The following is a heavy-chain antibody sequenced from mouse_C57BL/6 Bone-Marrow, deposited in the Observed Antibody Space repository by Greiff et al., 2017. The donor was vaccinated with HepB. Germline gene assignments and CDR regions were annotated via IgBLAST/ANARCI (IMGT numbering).Heavy chain of an antibody. Sequence: EVKVEESGGGLVQPGGSMKLSCAASGFTFSDAWMDWVRQSPEKGLEWVAEIRNKANNHATYYAESVKGRFTISRDDSKSSVHLQMNSLRAEDTGIYYCTIFYSNYGYWGQGTTLTVSS. D-gene: IGHD2-5*01. CDR2: IRNKANNHAT. CDR3: TIFYSNYGY. J-gene: IGHJ2*01. CDR1: GFTFSDAW. V-gene: IGHV6-6*01.